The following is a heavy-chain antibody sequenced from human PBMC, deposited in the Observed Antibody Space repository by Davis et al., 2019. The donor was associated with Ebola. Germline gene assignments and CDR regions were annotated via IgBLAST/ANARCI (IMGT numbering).Heavy chain of an antibody. CDR3: ARGTALARNFDF. CDR1: GYSFTSYW. V-gene: IGHV5-51*01. J-gene: IGHJ4*02. Sequence: GGSLRLSCKGSGYSFTSYWIGWVRQMPGKGLEWMGIIYPGDSDTKYSPSFQGHVTISADKSLSTAFLQWSSLKASDTAIYFCARGTALARNFDFWGQGTLVAVSS. D-gene: IGHD3-3*02. CDR2: IYPGDSDT.